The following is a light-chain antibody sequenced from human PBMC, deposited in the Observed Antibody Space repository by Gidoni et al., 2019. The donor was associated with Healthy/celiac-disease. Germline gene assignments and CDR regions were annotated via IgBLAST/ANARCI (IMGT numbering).Light chain of an antibody. Sequence: DILMTQTPSSVFASVGDRVTITCRASKGISSWLAWYQQKPEIAPKLLIYAASSLQRGVPSRSSGSGAGTYFTLTISSLQPEDFATYYCQQANSFPLTFGGGTKVEIK. CDR3: QQANSFPLT. CDR2: AAS. J-gene: IGKJ4*01. CDR1: KGISSW. V-gene: IGKV1-12*01.